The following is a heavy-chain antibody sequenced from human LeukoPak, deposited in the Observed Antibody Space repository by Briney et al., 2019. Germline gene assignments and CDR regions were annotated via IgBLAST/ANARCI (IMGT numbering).Heavy chain of an antibody. CDR3: ARGFSSSWYNKGWYFDL. CDR1: ALTFNSCG. J-gene: IGHJ2*01. V-gene: IGHV3-7*01. Sequence: GGSLRLSCAASALTFNSCGMHWVRQAPGKGLEWVANIKQDGSEKYYVDSVKGRFTISRDNAKNSLYLQMNSLRAEDTAVYYCARGFSSSWYNKGWYFDLWGRGTLVTVSS. CDR2: IKQDGSEK. D-gene: IGHD6-13*01.